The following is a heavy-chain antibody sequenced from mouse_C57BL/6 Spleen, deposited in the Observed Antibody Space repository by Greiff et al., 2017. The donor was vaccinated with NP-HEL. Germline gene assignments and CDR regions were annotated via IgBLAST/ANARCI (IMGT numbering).Heavy chain of an antibody. V-gene: IGHV1-64*01. D-gene: IGHD2-3*01. CDR2: IHPNSGST. J-gene: IGHJ4*01. CDR3: ARTIYDGYYDYAMDY. Sequence: KQRPGQGLEWIGMIHPNSGSTNYNEKFKSKATLTVDKSSSTAYMQLSSLTSEDSAVYYCARTIYDGYYDYAMDYWGQGTSVTVSS.